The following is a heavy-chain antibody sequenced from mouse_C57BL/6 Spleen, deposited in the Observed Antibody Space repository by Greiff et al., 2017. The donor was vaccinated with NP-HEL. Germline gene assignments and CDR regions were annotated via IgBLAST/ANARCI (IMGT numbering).Heavy chain of an antibody. D-gene: IGHD2-3*01. CDR2: ISDGGSYT. Sequence: EVQVVESGGGLVKPGGSLKLSYAASGFTFSSYAMSWVRQTPEKRLEWVATISDGGSYTYYPDNVKGRFTISRDNAKNNLYLQMSHLKSEDTAMYYCARERGYSYFDYWGQGTTLTVSS. V-gene: IGHV5-4*01. CDR3: ARERGYSYFDY. CDR1: GFTFSSYA. J-gene: IGHJ2*01.